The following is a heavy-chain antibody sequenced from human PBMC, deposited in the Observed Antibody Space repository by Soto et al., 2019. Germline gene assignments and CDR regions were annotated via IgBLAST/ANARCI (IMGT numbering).Heavy chain of an antibody. J-gene: IGHJ4*02. CDR1: GFTFSSYA. D-gene: IGHD6-13*01. V-gene: IGHV3-23*01. CDR2: ISGSGGST. CDR3: AKEGSSSHASYYCDY. Sequence: EVQLLESGGGLVQPGGSLRLSCAAAGFTFSSYAMSWVRQAPGKGLEWVSAISGSGGSTYYADSVKGRFTISRDNSKNTLYLQMISLRAEDTAVFYCAKEGSSSHASYYCDYWGQGTLVTFSS.